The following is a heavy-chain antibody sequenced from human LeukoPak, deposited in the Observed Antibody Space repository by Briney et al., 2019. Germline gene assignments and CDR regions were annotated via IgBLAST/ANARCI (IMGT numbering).Heavy chain of an antibody. CDR1: GFLFSSYG. CDR3: ARVSGDPRAYYYYYGMDV. CDR2: ILFDGSSK. V-gene: IGHV3-33*05. Sequence: GGSLRLSCAASGFLFSSYGMHWVRQAPGKGLEWVAVILFDGSSKYYADPVKGRYTISRDNSKNTLYLQMNSLRAEDTAVYYCARVSGDPRAYYYYYGMDVWGQGTTVTVSS. D-gene: IGHD2-21*02. J-gene: IGHJ6*02.